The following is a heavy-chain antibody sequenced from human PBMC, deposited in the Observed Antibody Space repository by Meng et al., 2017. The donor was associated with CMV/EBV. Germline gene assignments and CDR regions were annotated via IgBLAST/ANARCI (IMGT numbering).Heavy chain of an antibody. CDR1: GFTFSSNA. D-gene: IGHD1-26*01. V-gene: IGHV3-53*01. CDR3: ARNPSGSYPGDFYDY. J-gene: IGHJ4*02. Sequence: GESLKISCAASGFTFSSNAMTWVRQAPGKALEWVSVIYSGGSTYYADSVKGRFTISRDNSKNTLYLQMNSLRAEDTAVYYCARNPSGSYPGDFYDYWGQGTLVTVSS. CDR2: IYSGGST.